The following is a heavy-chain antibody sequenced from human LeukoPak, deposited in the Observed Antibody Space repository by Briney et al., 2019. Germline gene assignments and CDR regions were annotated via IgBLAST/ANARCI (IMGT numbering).Heavy chain of an antibody. Sequence: SETLSLTCTVSGGSMTNYYWSWIRQPPGKGLEWIGYIYYSGTTNYNPSLKSRVTISLDTSKNQFSLKLSSVTAADTAVYYCARGYGDYVFDYWGQGTLVTVSS. CDR1: GGSMTNYY. CDR3: ARGYGDYVFDY. D-gene: IGHD4-17*01. J-gene: IGHJ4*02. V-gene: IGHV4-59*01. CDR2: IYYSGTT.